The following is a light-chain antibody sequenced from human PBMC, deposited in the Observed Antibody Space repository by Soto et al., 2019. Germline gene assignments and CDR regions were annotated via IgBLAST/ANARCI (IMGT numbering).Light chain of an antibody. CDR3: QQYNRYSLT. Sequence: DIQMTQSPSTLSASVGDRVTITCRASQSISSWLAWYQQKPGKAPKLLIYDASSLESGVPSRFSGCGSDTEFTLTINNLQPDDFATYHCQQYNRYSLTFGGGTKVEIK. CDR1: QSISSW. J-gene: IGKJ4*01. V-gene: IGKV1-5*01. CDR2: DAS.